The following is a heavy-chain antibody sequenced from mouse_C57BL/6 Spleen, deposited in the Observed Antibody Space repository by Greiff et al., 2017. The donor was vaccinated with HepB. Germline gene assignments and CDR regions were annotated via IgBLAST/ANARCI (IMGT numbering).Heavy chain of an antibody. V-gene: IGHV5-17*01. CDR3: ARGYGNYGYYAMDY. Sequence: EVKLVESGGGLVKPGGSLKLSCAASGFTFSDYGMHWVRQAPEKGLEWVAYIRSGSSTIYYAETVKGRCTISRDNARNTLFLQMTSMRSEDMAMYYGARGYGNYGYYAMDYWGQGTSVTVSS. D-gene: IGHD2-10*02. J-gene: IGHJ4*01. CDR2: IRSGSSTI. CDR1: GFTFSDYG.